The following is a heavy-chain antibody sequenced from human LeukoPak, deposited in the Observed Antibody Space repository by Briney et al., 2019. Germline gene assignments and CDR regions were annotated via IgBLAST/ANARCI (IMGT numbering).Heavy chain of an antibody. V-gene: IGHV4-59*12. J-gene: IGHJ4*02. CDR2: IYYSGST. CDR1: GGSISSYY. CDR3: ARGERAYYDILTGYYRGGFDY. D-gene: IGHD3-9*01. Sequence: SETLSLTCTVSGGSISSYYWSWIRQPPGKGLEWIGYIYYSGSTNYNPSLKSRVTISVDTSKNQFSLKLSSVTAADTAVYYCARGERAYYDILTGYYRGGFDYWGQGTLVTVSS.